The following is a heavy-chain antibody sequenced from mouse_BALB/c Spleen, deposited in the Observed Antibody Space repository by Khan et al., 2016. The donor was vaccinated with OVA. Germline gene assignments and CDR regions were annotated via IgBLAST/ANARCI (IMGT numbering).Heavy chain of an antibody. CDR1: GYTFTDYA. CDR3: ARPADDGYYDY. D-gene: IGHD2-3*01. CDR2: ISTYSGNT. V-gene: IGHV1S137*01. J-gene: IGHJ2*01. Sequence: QIQLVQSGPELVRPGVSVKISCKGSGYTFTDYAMYWVKQSHAKNLEWIGLISTYSGNTNYNQKFKGKATMTVDKSSSTAYMELARLTSEDSAIYDCARPADDGYYDYWGQGTTLTVSS.